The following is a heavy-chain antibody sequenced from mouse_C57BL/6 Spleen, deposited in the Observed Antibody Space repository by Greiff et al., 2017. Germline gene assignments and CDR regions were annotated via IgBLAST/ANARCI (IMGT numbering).Heavy chain of an antibody. CDR2: ISRGSSTI. CDR1: GFTFSDYG. CDR3: ARHGGYYAMDY. V-gene: IGHV5-17*01. Sequence: EVQLVESGGGLVKPGGSLKLSCAASGFTFSDYGMHWVRQAPEQGLEWVAYISRGSSTIYYADTVKGRFTISRDNAKNTLFLQMTSLRSEDTAMYYCARHGGYYAMDYWGQGTSVTVSS. J-gene: IGHJ4*01.